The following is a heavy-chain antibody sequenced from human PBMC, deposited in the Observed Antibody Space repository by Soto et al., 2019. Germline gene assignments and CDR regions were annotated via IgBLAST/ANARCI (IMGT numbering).Heavy chain of an antibody. J-gene: IGHJ6*02. Sequence: VQLVESGGGLVQPGGSLRLSCAASGFPFSAYAMNWVRQAPGKGLEWLSYISSGGNTMYYADSVKGRFTISRDNTTISLYLQMTRLRAGHTPVYFSAIALVVLAVVIRVYAMDVWGHGTTVTVSS. CDR2: ISSGGNTM. D-gene: IGHD3-10*01. V-gene: IGHV3-48*04. CDR3: AIALVVLAVVIRVYAMDV. CDR1: GFPFSAYA.